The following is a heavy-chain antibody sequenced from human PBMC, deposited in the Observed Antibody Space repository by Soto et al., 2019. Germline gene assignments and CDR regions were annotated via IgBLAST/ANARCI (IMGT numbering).Heavy chain of an antibody. CDR1: GYTFTSNA. J-gene: IGHJ4*02. Sequence: ASVKVSCKASGYTFTSNAMHWVRQAPGQRLEWMGWINAGNGNTKYSQKFQGRVTITRDTSASTAYMELSSLRSEDTAVYYCARLFGLIAVAADYWGQGTLVTVSS. CDR3: ARLFGLIAVAADY. CDR2: INAGNGNT. V-gene: IGHV1-3*01. D-gene: IGHD6-19*01.